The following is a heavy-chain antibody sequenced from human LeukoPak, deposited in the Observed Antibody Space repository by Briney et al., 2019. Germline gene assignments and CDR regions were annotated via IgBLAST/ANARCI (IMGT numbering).Heavy chain of an antibody. Sequence: PSETLSLTCSVSGGSVSRYYWNWIRQSPGMELEWIGYTDYSGGTKYNPSLESRVSISRDKSRNQFSLRLASVTAADSGVYYCSRGFDSKSTYFESWGQGILVTVSS. J-gene: IGHJ4*02. CDR3: SRGFDSKSTYFES. CDR1: GGSVSRYY. CDR2: TDYSGGT. D-gene: IGHD5-12*01. V-gene: IGHV4-59*02.